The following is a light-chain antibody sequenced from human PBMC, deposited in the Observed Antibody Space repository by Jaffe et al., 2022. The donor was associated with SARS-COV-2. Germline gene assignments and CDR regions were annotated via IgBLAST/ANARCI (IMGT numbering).Light chain of an antibody. CDR2: QDS. CDR1: KLGDQY. Sequence: SYELTQPPSMSVSPGQTASITCSGDKLGDQYACWYQQKPGQSPVLVIYQDSKRPSGIPDRFSASHSGNTATLTISGTQAMDEADYYCQAWDSSTVVFGGGTKLTVL. CDR3: QAWDSSTVV. J-gene: IGLJ2*01. V-gene: IGLV3-1*01.